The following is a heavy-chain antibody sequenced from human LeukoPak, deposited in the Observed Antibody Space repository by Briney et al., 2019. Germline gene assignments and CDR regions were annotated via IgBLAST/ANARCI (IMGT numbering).Heavy chain of an antibody. D-gene: IGHD3-10*01. J-gene: IGHJ5*02. CDR2: ISWNSGSI. Sequence: GGSLRLSCAASGFPFDDYAMHWVRQAPGKGLEWVSGISWNSGSIGYADSVKGRFTISRDNSKNTVYLQMNSLRAEDTAVYRCAKDIGPNYSGSARPVLNWFDPWGQGTLVTVSS. V-gene: IGHV3-9*01. CDR1: GFPFDDYA. CDR3: AKDIGPNYSGSARPVLNWFDP.